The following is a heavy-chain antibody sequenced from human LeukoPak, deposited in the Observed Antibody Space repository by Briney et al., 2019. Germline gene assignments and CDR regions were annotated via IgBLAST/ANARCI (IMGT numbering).Heavy chain of an antibody. Sequence: SETLSLTCTVSGGSISSYYWSWIRQPAGKGLEWIGRIYTSGSTNYNPSLKSRVTMSVDTSKNQFSLKLSSVTAADTAVHYCARKGVVVTAIDYWGQGTLVTVSS. V-gene: IGHV4-4*07. D-gene: IGHD2-21*02. CDR1: GGSISSYY. CDR3: ARKGVVVTAIDY. CDR2: IYTSGST. J-gene: IGHJ4*02.